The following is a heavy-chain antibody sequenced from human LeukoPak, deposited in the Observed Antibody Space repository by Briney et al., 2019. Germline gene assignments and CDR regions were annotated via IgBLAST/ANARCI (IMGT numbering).Heavy chain of an antibody. D-gene: IGHD3-10*01. J-gene: IGHJ4*02. CDR1: GYTFTGYY. V-gene: IGHV1-2*02. Sequence: ASVKVSCKASGYTFTGYYMHWVRQAPGQGLEWMGWINPNSGGTNYAQKFQGRVTMTRNTSISTAYMELSSLRSEDTAVYYCARGRWFGELFGIWGQGTLVTVSS. CDR3: ARGRWFGELFGI. CDR2: INPNSGGT.